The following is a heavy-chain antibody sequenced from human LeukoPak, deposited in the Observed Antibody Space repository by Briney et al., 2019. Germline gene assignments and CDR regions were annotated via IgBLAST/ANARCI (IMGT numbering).Heavy chain of an antibody. CDR2: IYDSGST. D-gene: IGHD2/OR15-2a*01. Sequence: SETLSLTCTVSGGSIRSYYWNWIRQAPGKGLEWIGYIYDSGSTKYNPSLKSRVTISVDTSKNHFSLQLSSVTAADTAVYYCARYFAGGYYFDYWGQGTLVTVSS. J-gene: IGHJ4*02. CDR1: GGSIRSYY. V-gene: IGHV4-59*01. CDR3: ARYFAGGYYFDY.